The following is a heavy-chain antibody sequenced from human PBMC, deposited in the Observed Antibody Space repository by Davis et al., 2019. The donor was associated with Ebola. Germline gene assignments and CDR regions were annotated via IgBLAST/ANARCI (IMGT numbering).Heavy chain of an antibody. V-gene: IGHV3-23*01. CDR1: GFTFSSYA. CDR3: AKDRAAPGY. CDR2: ISGSGGST. J-gene: IGHJ4*02. D-gene: IGHD6-6*01. Sequence: GESLKIPCAAPGFTFSSYAMSWVRQAPGKGLEWVSAISGSGGSTYYADSVKGRFTISRDNSKNTLYLQMNSLRAEDTAVYYCAKDRAAPGYWGQGTLVTVSS.